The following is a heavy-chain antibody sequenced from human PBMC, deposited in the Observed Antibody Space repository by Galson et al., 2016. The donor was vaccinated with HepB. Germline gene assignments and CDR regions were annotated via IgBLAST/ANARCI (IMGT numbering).Heavy chain of an antibody. V-gene: IGHV3-30-3*01. J-gene: IGHJ6*02. Sequence: SLRLSCAASEFTFSNYDMHWVRQTPGKGLEWVALISYDGSNTYYADSIKGQFTISRDNGLNTLFLQMNSLRVEDTAIYYCARGVLRFLEWGNGLDVWGQGTTVTGSS. CDR1: EFTFSNYD. CDR2: ISYDGSNT. D-gene: IGHD3-3*01. CDR3: ARGVLRFLEWGNGLDV.